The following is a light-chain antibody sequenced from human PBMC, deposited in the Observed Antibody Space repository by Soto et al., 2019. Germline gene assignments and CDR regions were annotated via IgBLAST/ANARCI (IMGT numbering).Light chain of an antibody. J-gene: IGKJ4*01. CDR3: QQFDDLPFT. V-gene: IGKV1-33*01. Sequence: DIPMTQSPSSLSASVGDRVTITCQASQDISNYLNWYQQKPGKAPKLLIYDASSLQTGVPSRFSGSGSGTSFTFTISILQPEDFATYYCQQFDDLPFTFGGGTTVEI. CDR1: QDISNY. CDR2: DAS.